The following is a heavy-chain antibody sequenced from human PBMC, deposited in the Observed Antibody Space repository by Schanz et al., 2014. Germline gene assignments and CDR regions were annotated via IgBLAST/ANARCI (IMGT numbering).Heavy chain of an antibody. CDR2: ISGSSIHK. Sequence: QVYLVESGGDLVKPGGSLRLSCAASGFTFSDYYMAWIRQAPGKGLEWVSHISGSSIHKNYADSVKGRFSISRDNGETSVYLQINSLRVEDTAVYYCARFLARYQYYGVDVWGQGTRSLSP. CDR1: GFTFSDYY. J-gene: IGHJ6*02. V-gene: IGHV3-11*05. D-gene: IGHD3-3*01. CDR3: ARFLARYQYYGVDV.